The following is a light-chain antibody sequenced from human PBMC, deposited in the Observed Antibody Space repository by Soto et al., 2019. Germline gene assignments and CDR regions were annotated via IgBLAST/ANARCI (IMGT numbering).Light chain of an antibody. V-gene: IGLV2-8*01. CDR1: SSDVGGYNY. Sequence: QSALTQPPSASGSPGQSVTISCTGTSSDVGGYNYVSWYQQHPGKAPKLMISEVSKRPSGVPDRFSGSKSGNTASLTVSGLQAEDEADYDCSSFAGSNVVFGRGTKLTVL. J-gene: IGLJ2*01. CDR3: SSFAGSNVV. CDR2: EVS.